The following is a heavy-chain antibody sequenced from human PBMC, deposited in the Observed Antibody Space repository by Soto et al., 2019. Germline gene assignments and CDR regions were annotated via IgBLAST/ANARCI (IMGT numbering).Heavy chain of an antibody. J-gene: IGHJ1*01. Sequence: ASVKVSCKASGYTFTGYYMHWVRQAPGQGLEWMGWINPNSGGTNYAQKFQGWVTMNRDTSISTAYMELSRLRSDDTAVYYCARDLGVAGLEGDYFQHWGQGTLVTLSS. D-gene: IGHD6-19*01. CDR3: ARDLGVAGLEGDYFQH. CDR1: GYTFTGYY. CDR2: INPNSGGT. V-gene: IGHV1-2*04.